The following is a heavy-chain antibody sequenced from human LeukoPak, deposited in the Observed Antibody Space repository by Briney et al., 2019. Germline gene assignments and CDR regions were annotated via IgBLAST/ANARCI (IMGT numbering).Heavy chain of an antibody. J-gene: IGHJ4*02. Sequence: PGGSLRLSCAASGFTFDDYARHWVRHAPGKGLERVSGISWNSGSMCYADSVKGRFTISRDNAKNSLYLQMNSLRAEDTALYYCAKGFRIGELWEFFEHWGQGTLVTVSS. V-gene: IGHV3-9*01. CDR2: ISWNSGSM. CDR1: GFTFDDYA. CDR3: AKGFRIGELWEFFEH. D-gene: IGHD3-10*01.